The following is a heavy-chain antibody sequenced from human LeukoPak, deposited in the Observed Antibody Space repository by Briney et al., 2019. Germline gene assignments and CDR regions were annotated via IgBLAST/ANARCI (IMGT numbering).Heavy chain of an antibody. CDR2: INPIFGTA. V-gene: IGHV1-69*05. J-gene: IGHJ4*02. CDR1: GGTFSSYA. Sequence: SVKVSCKASGGTFSSYAISWVRQAPGQGLEWMGGINPIFGTANYAQKFQGRVTITTDESTSTAYMELSSLRSEDTAVYYCASTYYDSSGYYYGDLDYWGQGTLVTVSS. CDR3: ASTYYDSSGYYYGDLDY. D-gene: IGHD3-22*01.